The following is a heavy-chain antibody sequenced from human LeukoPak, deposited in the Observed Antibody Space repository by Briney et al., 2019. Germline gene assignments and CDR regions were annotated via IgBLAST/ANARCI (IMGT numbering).Heavy chain of an antibody. V-gene: IGHV3-53*01. D-gene: IGHD3-10*01. J-gene: IGHJ4*02. CDR2: IHNDYRT. Sequence: GGSLRLSCAASGFTVSSNFMHWVRQAPGKGLEWVAGIHNDYRTFYADSVKGRFTILRDDSANTVYLQMNSLRAEDTAIFYCANHFGGGQGALVTVSS. CDR3: ANHFG. CDR1: GFTVSSNF.